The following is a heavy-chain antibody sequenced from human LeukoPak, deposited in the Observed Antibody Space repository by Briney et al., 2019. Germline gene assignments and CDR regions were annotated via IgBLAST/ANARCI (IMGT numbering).Heavy chain of an antibody. V-gene: IGHV3-23*01. D-gene: IGHD3-9*01. Sequence: GGSLRLSCTASGFTFSSYAMSWVRQAPGKGLEWVSGISGSGGSTYNTDSVKGRFTISIDNSKNTLYLQMNSLRAEDTAVHYCPKDRLERLVRNAFDIWGQGTMVTVSS. J-gene: IGHJ3*02. CDR3: PKDRLERLVRNAFDI. CDR2: ISGSGGST. CDR1: GFTFSSYA.